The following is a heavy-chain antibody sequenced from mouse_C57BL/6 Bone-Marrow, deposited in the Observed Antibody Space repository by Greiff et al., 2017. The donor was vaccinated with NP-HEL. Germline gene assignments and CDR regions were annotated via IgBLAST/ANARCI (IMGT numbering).Heavy chain of an antibody. Sequence: DVMLVESGGGLVQPGESLKLSCESNEYEFPSHDMSWVRKTPEKRLELVAAINSDGGSTYYPDTMERRFIISRDNTKKTLYLQMSSLRSEDTALYYCARALYYDYDVGNYFDYWGQGTTLTVSS. CDR2: INSDGGST. CDR1: EYEFPSHD. D-gene: IGHD2-4*01. J-gene: IGHJ2*01. CDR3: ARALYYDYDVGNYFDY. V-gene: IGHV5-2*01.